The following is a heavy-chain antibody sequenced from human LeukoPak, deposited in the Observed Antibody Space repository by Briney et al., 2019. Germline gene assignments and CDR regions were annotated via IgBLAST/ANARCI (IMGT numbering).Heavy chain of an antibody. Sequence: PSETLSLTCTVSGGSISSSSYYWGWIRQPPGKELEWTGSIYYSGSTYYNPSLKSRVTISVDTSKNQFSLKLSSVTAADTAVYYCARFAGYYDFWSREPDYWGQGTLVTVSS. CDR2: IYYSGST. CDR3: ARFAGYYDFWSREPDY. J-gene: IGHJ4*02. CDR1: GGSISSSSYY. V-gene: IGHV4-39*01. D-gene: IGHD3-3*01.